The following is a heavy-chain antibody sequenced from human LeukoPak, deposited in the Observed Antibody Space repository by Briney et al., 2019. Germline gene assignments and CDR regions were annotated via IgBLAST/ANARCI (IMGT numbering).Heavy chain of an antibody. V-gene: IGHV1-69*05. Sequence: GASVKVSCKASGGTFSSYAISWVRQAPGQGLEWMGGIIPIFGTANYAQKFQGRVTITTDESTSTAYMELSSLRSEDTAVYYCARAVGYCSSTSCYSYYYYYYMDVWGKGTTVTVSS. D-gene: IGHD2-2*02. CDR2: IIPIFGTA. CDR3: ARAVGYCSSTSCYSYYYYYYMDV. J-gene: IGHJ6*03. CDR1: GGTFSSYA.